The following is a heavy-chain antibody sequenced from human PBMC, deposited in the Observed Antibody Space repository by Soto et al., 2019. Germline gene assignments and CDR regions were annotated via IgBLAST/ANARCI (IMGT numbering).Heavy chain of an antibody. D-gene: IGHD1-1*01. CDR2: ISAYNGNT. CDR1: GYTFTSYG. V-gene: IGHV1-18*01. Sequence: ASVKVSCKASGYTFTSYGISWVRQAPGQGLEWMGWISAYNGNTNYAQKLQGRVTMTTDTSTSTAYMELRSLRSDDTAVYYCAGNDPENDEHHPFDYWGQGTLVTVS. J-gene: IGHJ4*02. CDR3: AGNDPENDEHHPFDY.